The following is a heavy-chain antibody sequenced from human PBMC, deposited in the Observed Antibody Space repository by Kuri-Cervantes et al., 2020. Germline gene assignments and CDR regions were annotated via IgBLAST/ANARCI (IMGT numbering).Heavy chain of an antibody. D-gene: IGHD5-18*01. CDR2: ISSSGSTI. V-gene: IGHV3-11*01. CDR3: ARAQGYSYGFSSGY. J-gene: IGHJ4*02. Sequence: LSLTCAASGFTFSDYYMSWIRQAPGKGLEWVSYISSSGSTIYYADSVKGRFTISRDNAKNSLYLQMNSLRAEDTAVYYCARAQGYSYGFSSGYWGQGTLVTVSS. CDR1: GFTFSDYY.